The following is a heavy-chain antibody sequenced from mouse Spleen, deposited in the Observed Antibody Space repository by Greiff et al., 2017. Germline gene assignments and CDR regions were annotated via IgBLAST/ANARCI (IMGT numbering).Heavy chain of an antibody. J-gene: IGHJ2*01. CDR1: GYTFTSYW. Sequence: QVHVKQPGTELVKPGASVKLSCKASGYTFTSYWMHWVKQRPGQGLEWIGNINPSNGGTNYNEKFKSKATLTVDKSSSTAYMQLSSLTSEDSAVYYCAREGGFIPLDYWGQGTTLTVSS. V-gene: IGHV1-53*01. CDR3: AREGGFIPLDY. D-gene: IGHD1-1*01. CDR2: INPSNGGT.